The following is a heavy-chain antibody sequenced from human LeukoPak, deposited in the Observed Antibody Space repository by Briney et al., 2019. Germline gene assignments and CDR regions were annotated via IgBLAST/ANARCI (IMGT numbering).Heavy chain of an antibody. V-gene: IGHV1-69*04. CDR2: IIPILGIA. CDR3: ARLGHSGYDSQYYFDY. D-gene: IGHD5-12*01. CDR1: GGTFSSYA. Sequence: SVKVSCKASGGTFSSYAISWVRQAPGQGLEWMGRIIPILGIANYAQKFQGRVTITADKSTSTAYMELSSLRPEDTAVYYCARLGHSGYDSQYYFDYWGQGTLVTVSS. J-gene: IGHJ4*02.